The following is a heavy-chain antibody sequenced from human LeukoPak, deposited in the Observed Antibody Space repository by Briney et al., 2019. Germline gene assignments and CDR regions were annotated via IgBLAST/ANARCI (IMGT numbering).Heavy chain of an antibody. Sequence: SATLSLTCAVYGGSFSGYYWSWIRQPPGKGLEWIGEINHSGSTNYNPSLKSRVTISVDTSKNQFSLKLSSVTAADTAVYYCASDIAVAGTAAFDIWGQGTMVTVSS. V-gene: IGHV4-34*01. CDR1: GGSFSGYY. CDR3: ASDIAVAGTAAFDI. CDR2: INHSGST. J-gene: IGHJ3*02. D-gene: IGHD6-19*01.